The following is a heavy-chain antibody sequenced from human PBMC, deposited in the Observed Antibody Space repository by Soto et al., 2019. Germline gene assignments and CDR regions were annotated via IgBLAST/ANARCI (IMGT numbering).Heavy chain of an antibody. J-gene: IGHJ3*02. CDR1: GYTFTSYY. D-gene: IGHD4-17*01. Sequence: ASVKVSCKASGYTFTSYYMHWVRQAPGQGLEWMGIINPSGGSTSYAQKFQGRVTMTRDTSTSTVYMELSSLRSEDMAVYYCAREPTTVTTSDAFDIWGQGTMVTVSS. CDR3: AREPTTVTTSDAFDI. V-gene: IGHV1-46*03. CDR2: INPSGGST.